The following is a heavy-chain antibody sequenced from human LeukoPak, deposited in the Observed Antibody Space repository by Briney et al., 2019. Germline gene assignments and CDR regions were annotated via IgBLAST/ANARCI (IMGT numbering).Heavy chain of an antibody. Sequence: SETLSLTCTVSGGSISSYYWSWIRQPAGKGLEWIGCIYTSGSTNYNPSLKSRVTMSVDTSKNQFSLKLSSVTAADTAVYYCARGGYVWGSYRTYYFDYWGQGTLVTVSS. CDR1: GGSISSYY. CDR3: ARGGYVWGSYRTYYFDY. CDR2: IYTSGST. D-gene: IGHD3-16*02. V-gene: IGHV4-4*07. J-gene: IGHJ4*02.